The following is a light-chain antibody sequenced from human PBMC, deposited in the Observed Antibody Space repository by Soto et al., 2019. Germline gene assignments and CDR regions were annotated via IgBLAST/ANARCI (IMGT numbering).Light chain of an antibody. CDR2: DVD. Sequence: QSALTQPRSVSGSPGQSVTISCTGTSSDVGGYNYVSWYQHHTGKAPKPMIYDVDKRPSGVPGRFSGSKSGNTASLTISGLQAEDEADYYCCSNAGSYPFVFGTGTKVT. J-gene: IGLJ1*01. CDR3: CSNAGSYPFV. CDR1: SSDVGGYNY. V-gene: IGLV2-11*01.